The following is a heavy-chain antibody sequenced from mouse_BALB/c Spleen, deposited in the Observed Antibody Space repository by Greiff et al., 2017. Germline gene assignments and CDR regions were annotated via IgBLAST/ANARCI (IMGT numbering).Heavy chain of an antibody. V-gene: IGHV10S3*01. D-gene: IGHD2-4*01. J-gene: IGHJ3*01. CDR2: IRSKSNNYAT. CDR1: GFTFNTNA. CDR3: VRYDYLY. Sequence: EVQLVETGGGLVQPKGSLKLSCAASGFTFNTNAMNWVRQAPGKGLEWVARIRSKSNNYATYYADSVKDRFTISRDDSQSMLYLQMNNLKTEDTAMYYCVRYDYLYWGQGTLVTVSA.